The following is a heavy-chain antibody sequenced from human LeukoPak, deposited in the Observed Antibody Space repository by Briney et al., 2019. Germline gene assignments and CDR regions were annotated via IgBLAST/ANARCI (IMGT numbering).Heavy chain of an antibody. Sequence: GGSLRLSCAASGFTFSSYAMSWVRQAPGKGLEWVSAISGSGGSTYYADSVKGRFTISRDNSKNTLYLQMNSLRAEDTAVYYCAKDGAQVHYDFWSGSGTGAFDIWGQGTMVTVSS. J-gene: IGHJ3*02. CDR1: GFTFSSYA. V-gene: IGHV3-23*01. D-gene: IGHD3-3*01. CDR3: AKDGAQVHYDFWSGSGTGAFDI. CDR2: ISGSGGST.